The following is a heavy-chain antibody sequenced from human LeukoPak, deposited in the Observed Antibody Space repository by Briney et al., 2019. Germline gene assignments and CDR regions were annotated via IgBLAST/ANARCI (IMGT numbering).Heavy chain of an antibody. Sequence: ASVKVSCKASGYTFTGYYMHWVRQAPGQGLEWMGWINPNSGGTNYAQKFQGRVTMTRDTSISTAYMELSRLRSDDTAVYYCARDWILRVTQPLETPNEEFDYWGQGTLVTVSS. J-gene: IGHJ4*02. D-gene: IGHD1-1*01. CDR1: GYTFTGYY. V-gene: IGHV1-2*02. CDR3: ARDWILRVTQPLETPNEEFDY. CDR2: INPNSGGT.